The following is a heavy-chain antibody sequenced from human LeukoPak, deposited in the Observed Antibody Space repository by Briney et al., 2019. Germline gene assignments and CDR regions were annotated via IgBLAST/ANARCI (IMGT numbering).Heavy chain of an antibody. CDR3: AREIVGSGSYPDY. J-gene: IGHJ4*02. Sequence: GGSLRLSCAASGFSFNTYAMHWVRQAPGKGLEMVTLLWHDGSHKFYIDSVRRRFTISRDNSRNTVYLQMNGLRAEDTAVYYCAREIVGSGSYPDYWGQGTLVTVSS. V-gene: IGHV3-33*01. CDR2: LWHDGSHK. CDR1: GFSFNTYA. D-gene: IGHD3-10*01.